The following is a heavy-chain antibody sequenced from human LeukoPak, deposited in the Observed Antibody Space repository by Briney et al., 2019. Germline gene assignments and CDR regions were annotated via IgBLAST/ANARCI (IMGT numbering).Heavy chain of an antibody. CDR2: INAYNGNT. CDR1: VYTFTSYG. CDR3: ALAAAGTAGYDAFDI. D-gene: IGHD6-13*01. Sequence: ASVKVSCKSSVYTFTSYGINWVRQAPGQGLEWMGLINAYNGNTNYAQKLQGRVTMTTDTSTNTAYMELRSLRSDDAAVYYCALAAAGTAGYDAFDIWGQGTMVTVSS. J-gene: IGHJ3*02. V-gene: IGHV1-18*01.